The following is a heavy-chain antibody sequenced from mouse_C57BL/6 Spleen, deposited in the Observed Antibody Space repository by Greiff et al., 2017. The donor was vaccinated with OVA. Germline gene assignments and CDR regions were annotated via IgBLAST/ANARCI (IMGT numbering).Heavy chain of an antibody. Sequence: VQLQQSGPELVKPGASVKISCKASGYTFTDYYMNWVKQSHGKSLEWIGYINPNNGGTSYKQKFKGKATLSVDKSSSTAYMELRSLTSEDSAVYYCAGISPGYAMDYWGQGTSVTVSS. CDR1: GYTFTDYY. V-gene: IGHV1-26*01. CDR2: INPNNGGT. J-gene: IGHJ4*01. CDR3: AGISPGYAMDY.